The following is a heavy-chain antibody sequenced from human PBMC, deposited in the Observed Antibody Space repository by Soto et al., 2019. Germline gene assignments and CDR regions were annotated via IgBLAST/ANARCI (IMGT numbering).Heavy chain of an antibody. Sequence: QVQLQQWGAGLLKPSETLSLTCAVYGGSFSGYYWTWIRQPPGTGLEWIGEINHSGSTNYNPSLKNRVTISVDTSKNQFSLKLTSVTAAETAVYYCARDKITCLFDYWGQGTLVTVSS. CDR2: INHSGST. V-gene: IGHV4-34*01. CDR1: GGSFSGYY. CDR3: ARDKITCLFDY. J-gene: IGHJ4*02. D-gene: IGHD3-10*01.